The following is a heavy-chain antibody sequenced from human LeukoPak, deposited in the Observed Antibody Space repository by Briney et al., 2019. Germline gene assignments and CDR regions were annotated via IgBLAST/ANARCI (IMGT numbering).Heavy chain of an antibody. Sequence: PSETLSLTCAVYGGSFSGYYWSWIRQPPGKGLEWIGEINHSGSTNYNPSLKSRVTISVDTSKNQFSLKLSSATAADTAVYYCARGPRYFDWLLHYYYMDVWGKGTTVTVSS. CDR3: ARGPRYFDWLLHYYYMDV. CDR2: INHSGST. D-gene: IGHD3-9*01. V-gene: IGHV4-34*01. CDR1: GGSFSGYY. J-gene: IGHJ6*03.